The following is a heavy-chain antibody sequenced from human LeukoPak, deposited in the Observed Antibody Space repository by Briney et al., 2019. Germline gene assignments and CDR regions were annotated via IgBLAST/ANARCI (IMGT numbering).Heavy chain of an antibody. CDR2: IRSKADSYAT. CDR3: TRTYYYDSSGYDTDFAS. Sequence: GGSLRLLCTASVHTLSGSTMHWVRQASGKGLEWVGRIRSKADSYATAYAASVKGRFTISREDSKGTAYLQMNSLKTEDTAVYYCTRTYYYDSSGYDTDFASWGQGTLVTVSS. J-gene: IGHJ4*02. V-gene: IGHV3-73*01. D-gene: IGHD3-22*01. CDR1: VHTLSGST.